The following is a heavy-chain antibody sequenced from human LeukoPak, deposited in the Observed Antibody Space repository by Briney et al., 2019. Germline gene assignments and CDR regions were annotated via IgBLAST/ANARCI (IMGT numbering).Heavy chain of an antibody. J-gene: IGHJ4*02. V-gene: IGHV4-59*05. CDR1: GGSISSYY. Sequence: SETLSLTCTVSGGSISSYYWSWIRQPPGKGLDWIGSIYYSGSTYYNPSLKSRVTISVDTSKNQFSLKLSSVTAADTAVYYCARIDYYDSSGYYFHFDYWGQGTLVTVSS. CDR3: ARIDYYDSSGYYFHFDY. D-gene: IGHD3-22*01. CDR2: IYYSGST.